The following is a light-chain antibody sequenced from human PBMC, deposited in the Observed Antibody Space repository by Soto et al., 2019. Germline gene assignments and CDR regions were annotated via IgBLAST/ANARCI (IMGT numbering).Light chain of an antibody. CDR2: DVS. V-gene: IGLV2-14*01. CDR3: SSYTSSSTYV. CDR1: SSDVGGYNY. Sequence: QAVLTQPASVSGSPGQSITISCTGTSSDVGGYNYVSWYQQHPGKGPKLMIYDVSNRPSGVSTRFSGSKSGNTASLTISGLQAEDEGDYYCSSYTSSSTYVFGSGTKLTVL. J-gene: IGLJ1*01.